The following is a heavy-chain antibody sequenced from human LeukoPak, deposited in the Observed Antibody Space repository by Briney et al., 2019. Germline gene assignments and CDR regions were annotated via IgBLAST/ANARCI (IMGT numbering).Heavy chain of an antibody. CDR3: ARAYYDSSGYYLLDY. V-gene: IGHV3-23*01. Sequence: PGGSLRLSCAASGFTFSSYAMSWVRQAPGKGLEWVSAISGSGGSTYYADSVKGRFTISRDNSKNTLYLQMNSLRAEDTAVYYCARAYYDSSGYYLLDYWGQGTLVTVSS. D-gene: IGHD3-22*01. CDR2: ISGSGGST. CDR1: GFTFSSYA. J-gene: IGHJ4*02.